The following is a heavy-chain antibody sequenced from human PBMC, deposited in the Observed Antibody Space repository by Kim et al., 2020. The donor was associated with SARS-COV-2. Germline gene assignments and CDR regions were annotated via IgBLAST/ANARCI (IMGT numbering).Heavy chain of an antibody. CDR1: GFTFSSYS. Sequence: GGSLRLSCAASGFTFSSYSMNWVRQAPGKGLEWVSSISSSSSYIYYADSVKGRFTISRDNAKNSLYLQMNSLRAEDTAVYYCARGRYCSSTSCYTHYYYYMDVWGKGTTVTVSS. D-gene: IGHD2-2*02. CDR2: ISSSSSYI. V-gene: IGHV3-21*01. CDR3: ARGRYCSSTSCYTHYYYYMDV. J-gene: IGHJ6*03.